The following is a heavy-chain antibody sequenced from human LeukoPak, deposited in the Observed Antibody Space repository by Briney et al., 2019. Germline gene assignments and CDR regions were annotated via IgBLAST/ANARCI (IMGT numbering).Heavy chain of an antibody. V-gene: IGHV3-48*02. CDR3: ARHSSGWYFNY. J-gene: IGHJ4*02. CDR2: ISSSSTI. D-gene: IGHD6-19*01. CDR1: GFTFSSYS. Sequence: GGSLRLSCAASGFTFSSYSMNWVRQAPGKGLEWVSYISSSSTIYYADSVKGRFTISRDNAKNSLYLQMNSLRDEDTAVYYCARHSSGWYFNYWGQGTLVTVSS.